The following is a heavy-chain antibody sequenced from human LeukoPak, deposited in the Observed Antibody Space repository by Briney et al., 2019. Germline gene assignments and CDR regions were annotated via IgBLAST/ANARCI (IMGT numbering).Heavy chain of an antibody. J-gene: IGHJ4*02. CDR3: ARDYSGSLDY. V-gene: IGHV4-59*01. CDR1: GGSFSGYY. Sequence: ASETLSLTCAVYGGSFSGYYWSWIRQPPGKGLEWIGYIYYSGSTNYNPSLKSRVTISVDTSKNQFSLKLSSVTAADTAVYYCARDYSGSLDYWGQGTLVTVSS. D-gene: IGHD1-26*01. CDR2: IYYSGST.